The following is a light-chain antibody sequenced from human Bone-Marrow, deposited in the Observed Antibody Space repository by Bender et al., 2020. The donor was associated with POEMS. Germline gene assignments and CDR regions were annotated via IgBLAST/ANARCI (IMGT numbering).Light chain of an antibody. V-gene: IGLV2-23*02. Sequence: QSALTQPASVSGSPGQSITLSCTGTINDVGSYNLLSWYQQHPGKTPKLIFYEVKKRPSGVSHRFSASKSGNTASLTISGLQTEDEAVYCCCSYAGANTWLFGGGTKLTVL. CDR1: INDVGSYNL. J-gene: IGLJ2*01. CDR2: EVK. CDR3: CSYAGANTWL.